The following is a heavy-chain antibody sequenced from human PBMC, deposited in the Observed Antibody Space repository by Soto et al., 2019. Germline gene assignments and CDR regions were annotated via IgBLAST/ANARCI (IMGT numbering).Heavy chain of an antibody. Sequence: EAQLLESGGGLVQPGGSLRLSCAASGFTCSTYAMSWVRQGPGKGLEWVSAISGSGGSTDYADSVKGRFTISRDNSKNTMYLQMNSLRAEDTAVYYCAKDRDSGSYSDYWGQGTLVTVSS. J-gene: IGHJ4*03. D-gene: IGHD2-15*01. CDR1: GFTCSTYA. CDR2: ISGSGGST. V-gene: IGHV3-23*01. CDR3: AKDRDSGSYSDY.